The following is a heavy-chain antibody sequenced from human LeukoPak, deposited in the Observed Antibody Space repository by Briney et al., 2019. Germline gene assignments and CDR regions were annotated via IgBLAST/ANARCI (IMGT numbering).Heavy chain of an antibody. D-gene: IGHD6-13*01. V-gene: IGHV3-7*02. Sequence: GRSLRLSCAASGFTFSRYWMTWVRQAPGKGLEWVANINQDGGEKYYVDSVKGRFTISRDNAKNSLFLQVNSLRAEDTAVYYCAELDSSSPRNWGQGALVTVSS. CDR2: INQDGGEK. J-gene: IGHJ4*02. CDR1: GFTFSRYW. CDR3: AELDSSSPRN.